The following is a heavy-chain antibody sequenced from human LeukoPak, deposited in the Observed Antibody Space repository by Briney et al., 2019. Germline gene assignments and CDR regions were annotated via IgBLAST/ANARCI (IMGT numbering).Heavy chain of an antibody. CDR2: IYPGDSDT. V-gene: IGHV5-51*01. J-gene: IGHJ5*02. CDR1: GYSFTSYW. CDR3: ARCLLYGSGSSRWFDP. Sequence: GESLKISCKGSGYSFTSYWIGWVRQMPGKGLEWMGIIYPGDSDTRYSPSFQGQVTISADKSISTAYLQWSSLKASDTAMYYCARCLLYGSGSSRWFDPWGQGTLVTVSS. D-gene: IGHD3-10*01.